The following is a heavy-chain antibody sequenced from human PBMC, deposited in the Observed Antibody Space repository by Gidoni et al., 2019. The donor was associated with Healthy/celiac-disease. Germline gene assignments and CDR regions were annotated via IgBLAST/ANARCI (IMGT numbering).Heavy chain of an antibody. Sequence: QVQLQESGPGLVKPSQTLSLTCTVPGGSIRRGSYHWSWIRQPAGKGLEWIGRIYTSGSTNYNPTLKSRVTISVDTSKNQFSLKLSSVTAADTAVYYCARAGLGYCSGGSCYREDWFDPWGQGTLVTVSS. CDR3: ARAGLGYCSGGSCYREDWFDP. D-gene: IGHD2-15*01. CDR2: IYTSGST. CDR1: GGSIRRGSYH. J-gene: IGHJ5*02. V-gene: IGHV4-61*02.